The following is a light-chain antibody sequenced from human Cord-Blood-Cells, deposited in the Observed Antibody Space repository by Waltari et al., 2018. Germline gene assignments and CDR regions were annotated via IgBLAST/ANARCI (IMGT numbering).Light chain of an antibody. CDR3: CSYAGSWV. CDR1: SSAVGRYNI. J-gene: IGLJ3*02. V-gene: IGLV2-23*01. Sequence: QSALTQPASVSGSPGQSITISRTGTSSAVGRYNIVSWYQQHPGKAPKRMIYEGSKRPSGVSNRFSGSKSGNTASLTISGLQAEDEADYYCCSYAGSWVFGGGTKLTVL. CDR2: EGS.